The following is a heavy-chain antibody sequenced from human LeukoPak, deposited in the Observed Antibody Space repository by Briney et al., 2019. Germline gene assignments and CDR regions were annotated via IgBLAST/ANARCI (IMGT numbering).Heavy chain of an antibody. D-gene: IGHD3-9*01. CDR1: GFTFSDYY. V-gene: IGHV3-11*04. J-gene: IGHJ3*02. CDR3: ARIKVYDILTYYSLGSAFDI. Sequence: GGSLRLSCAASGFTFSDYYMSWIRQAPGKGLEWVSYISSSGSTIYYADSVKGRFTISRDNAKNSLYLQMNSLRAEDTAVFFCARIKVYDILTYYSLGSAFDIWGQGTMVTVSS. CDR2: ISSSGSTI.